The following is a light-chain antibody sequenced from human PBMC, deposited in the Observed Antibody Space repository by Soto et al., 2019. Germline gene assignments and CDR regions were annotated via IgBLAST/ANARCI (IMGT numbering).Light chain of an antibody. CDR2: DVS. CDR1: SSDVGGYNY. J-gene: IGLJ1*01. Sequence: QSALTQPRSVSGSPGQSVTISCTGTSSDVGGYNYVSWYQQHPGKAPKLMIYDVSKRPSGVPDRFSGSKSGSTASLTISWLQAEDEPDYYCCSYAGSYSYVFGTGTKVTVL. V-gene: IGLV2-11*01. CDR3: CSYAGSYSYV.